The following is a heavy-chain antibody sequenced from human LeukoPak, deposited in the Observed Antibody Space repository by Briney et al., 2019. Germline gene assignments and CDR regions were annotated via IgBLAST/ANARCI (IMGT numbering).Heavy chain of an antibody. J-gene: IGHJ4*02. V-gene: IGHV1-2*02. CDR2: INANSGGT. Sequence: ASVKVSCKASGYTFTGYYMHWVRQAPGQGLEWMGWINANSGGTNYARKFQGRVTVTRDTSISTAYMELSRLRSDDTAVYYCARSSRYDIWTGYPYWGQGTLVTVSP. CDR3: ARSSRYDIWTGYPY. CDR1: GYTFTGYY. D-gene: IGHD3-9*01.